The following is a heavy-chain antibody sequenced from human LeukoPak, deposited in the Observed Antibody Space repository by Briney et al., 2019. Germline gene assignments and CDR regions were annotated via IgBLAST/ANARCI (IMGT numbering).Heavy chain of an antibody. V-gene: IGHV3-21*01. CDR2: ISSSSSYI. CDR1: GFTFSSYS. CDR3: ARGVVTPGIDY. D-gene: IGHD4-23*01. Sequence: GGSLRLSCAAPGFTFSSYSMNWVRQAPGKGLEWVSSISSSSSYIYYADSVKGRFTISRDNAKNSLYLQMNSLRAEDTAVYYCARGVVTPGIDYWGQGTLVTVSS. J-gene: IGHJ4*02.